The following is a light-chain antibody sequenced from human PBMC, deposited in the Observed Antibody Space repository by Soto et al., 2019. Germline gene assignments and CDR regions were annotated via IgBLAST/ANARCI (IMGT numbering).Light chain of an antibody. J-gene: IGKJ3*01. CDR2: GAS. CDR3: QQYGSSPFT. CDR1: QSVSSIN. V-gene: IGKV3-20*01. Sequence: EIVLTQSPGTLSLSPGERATLSCRASQSVSSINLAWYQQKPGQAPRLLIYGASRATGIPDRFSGSGSGTDFTLTISRLEPEDFAVYYCQQYGSSPFTFGPGTKVDIK.